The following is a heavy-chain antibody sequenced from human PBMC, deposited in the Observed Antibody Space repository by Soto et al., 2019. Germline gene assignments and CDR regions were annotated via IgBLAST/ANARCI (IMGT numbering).Heavy chain of an antibody. CDR3: SGSYSYYGMDV. J-gene: IGHJ6*02. V-gene: IGHV1-3*01. CDR2: INAGNGNT. CDR1: GYTFTSYA. Sequence: ASVKVSCKASGYTFTSYAMHWVRQAPGQRLEWMGSINAGNGNTKYSQKFQGRVTITRDTSASTAYMELSSLRSEDTAVYYCSGSYSYYGMDVWGQGTTVTVSS. D-gene: IGHD3-10*01.